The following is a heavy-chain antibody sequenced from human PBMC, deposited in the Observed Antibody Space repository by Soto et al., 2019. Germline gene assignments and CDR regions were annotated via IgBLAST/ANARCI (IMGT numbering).Heavy chain of an antibody. D-gene: IGHD2-21*01. CDR2: IIPIFGTA. J-gene: IGHJ5*02. CDR1: GGTFSSYA. CDR3: ARDVVEMATIGPNWFDP. V-gene: IGHV1-69*13. Sequence: SVKVSCKASGGTFSSYAISWVRQAPGQGLEWMGGIIPIFGTANYAQKFQGRVTITADESTSTAYMELSSLRSEDTAVYYCARDVVEMATIGPNWFDPWGQGTLVTVSS.